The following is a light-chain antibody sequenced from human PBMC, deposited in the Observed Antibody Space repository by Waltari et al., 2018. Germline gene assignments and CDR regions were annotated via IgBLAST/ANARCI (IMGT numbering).Light chain of an antibody. V-gene: IGLV3-25*03. J-gene: IGLJ3*02. CDR3: QSVDITSTWV. CDR1: ALPSQY. Sequence: SFELTQPPSVSVSPGQTATITCSGDALPSQYVYWYHQKPGQAPVLLIYEDDKRPSGSPERFSGSTSGTTVTLTITGVQAEDEADYYCQSVDITSTWVFGGGTQLTVL. CDR2: EDD.